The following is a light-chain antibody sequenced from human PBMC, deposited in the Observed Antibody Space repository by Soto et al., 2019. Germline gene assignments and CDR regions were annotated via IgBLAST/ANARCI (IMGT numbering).Light chain of an antibody. J-gene: IGKJ2*02. Sequence: DIQMTQSPSTLSGSVGDRVTITCRASQTISSWLAWYQQKPGKAPKPLIYKASTLKSGVPSRFSGSGSGTEFTLTISSLQPDDFSVYYCQQYDNWPPCTFGRGTKLEVK. CDR2: KAS. V-gene: IGKV1-5*03. CDR3: QQYDNWPPCT. CDR1: QTISSW.